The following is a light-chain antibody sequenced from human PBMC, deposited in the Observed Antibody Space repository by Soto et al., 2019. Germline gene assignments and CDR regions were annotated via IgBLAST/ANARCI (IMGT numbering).Light chain of an antibody. J-gene: IGLJ1*01. CDR3: AAWDASLNGYV. CDR1: SSNIGSNT. Sequence: QSVLTQPPSASGTPGQRVTISCSGSSSNIGSNTVNWYQQLPGTAPKLLIYSNNQRPSGVPDRFSGSKSGASASLAISGLQSEAEADYYCAAWDASLNGYVLGTGTKV. V-gene: IGLV1-44*01. CDR2: SNN.